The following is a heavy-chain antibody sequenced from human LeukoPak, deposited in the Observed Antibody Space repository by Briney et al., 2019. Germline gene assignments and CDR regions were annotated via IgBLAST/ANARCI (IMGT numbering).Heavy chain of an antibody. D-gene: IGHD3-10*01. J-gene: IGHJ4*02. Sequence: SETLSLTCTVSGGSVSSDSYYWSWIRQPPGKGLEWIGYNYHSGSTNYIPSLKGRVTISVDTSKNQFFLKLSSVTAADTAVYYCARDGGMLRGLIDSWGQGTLVTVSS. CDR2: NYHSGST. CDR1: GGSVSSDSYY. CDR3: ARDGGMLRGLIDS. V-gene: IGHV4-61*01.